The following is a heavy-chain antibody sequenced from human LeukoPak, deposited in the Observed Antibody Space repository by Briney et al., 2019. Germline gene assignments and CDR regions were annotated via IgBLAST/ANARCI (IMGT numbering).Heavy chain of an antibody. V-gene: IGHV3-33*01. CDR1: GFTFSSYG. D-gene: IGHD3-10*01. Sequence: GRSLRLSCAASGFTFSSYGMHWVRQAPGKGLEWVAVIWYDGSNKYYADSVKGRFTISRDNSKNTLYLQMNSLRAKGTAVYYCARALRGFDYWGQGTLVTVSS. CDR3: ARALRGFDY. CDR2: IWYDGSNK. J-gene: IGHJ4*02.